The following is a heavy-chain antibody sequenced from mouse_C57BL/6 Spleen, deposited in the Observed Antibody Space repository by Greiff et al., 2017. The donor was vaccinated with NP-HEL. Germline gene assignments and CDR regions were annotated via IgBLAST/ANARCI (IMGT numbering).Heavy chain of an antibody. J-gene: IGHJ4*01. CDR1: GYTFTSYW. V-gene: IGHV1-53*01. Sequence: QVQLQQPGTELVKPGASVKLSCKASGYTFTSYWMHWVKQRPGQGLEWIGNINPSNGGTNYNEKFKSKATLTVDKSSSTAYMQLSSLTSEDSAGDYCAQGGWLLVPYYAMDYWGQGTSVTVSS. CDR3: AQGGWLLVPYYAMDY. D-gene: IGHD2-3*01. CDR2: INPSNGGT.